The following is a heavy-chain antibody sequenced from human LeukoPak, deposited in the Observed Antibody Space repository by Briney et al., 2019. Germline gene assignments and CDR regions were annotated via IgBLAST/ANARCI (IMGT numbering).Heavy chain of an antibody. CDR1: GGSIRSSSYY. CDR2: IYYSGST. V-gene: IGHV4-39*01. D-gene: IGHD6-19*01. J-gene: IGHJ4*02. CDR3: ARQVVAVAGTGYFDY. Sequence: SETLSLTCTVSGGSIRSSSYYWGWIRQPPGKGLEWIGSIYYSGSTYYNASLKSRGTISVDTSKNQFSLKLNSVTAADTAAYFCARQVVAVAGTGYFDYWGQGTLVTVSS.